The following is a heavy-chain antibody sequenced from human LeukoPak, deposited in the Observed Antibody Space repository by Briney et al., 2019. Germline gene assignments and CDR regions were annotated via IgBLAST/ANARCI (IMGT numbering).Heavy chain of an antibody. CDR3: ARQRGYCSGGSCYFFGMDV. D-gene: IGHD2-15*01. J-gene: IGHJ6*02. Sequence: ASETLSLTCTVSGGSISSYYWSWIRQPPGKGLEWIGYIYYSGSTNYNPSLKSRVTISVDTSKNQFSLKLSSVTAADTAVYYCARQRGYCSGGSCYFFGMDVWGQGTTVTVSS. CDR2: IYYSGST. V-gene: IGHV4-59*08. CDR1: GGSISSYY.